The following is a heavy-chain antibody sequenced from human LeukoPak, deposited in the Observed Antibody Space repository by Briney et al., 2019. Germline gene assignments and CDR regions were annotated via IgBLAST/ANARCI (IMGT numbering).Heavy chain of an antibody. J-gene: IGHJ2*01. V-gene: IGHV3-30*04. CDR3: ARARIAAAVNWSFDL. D-gene: IGHD6-13*01. CDR2: VSNDGNNK. Sequence: GRSLRLSCVASGVTFSSNAMHWVRQAPGKALEWVAVVSNDGNNKYADSVKGRFTISRDNSKNTLYLQMNSLRAEDTAVYYCARARIAAAVNWSFDLWGRGTLVTVSS. CDR1: GVTFSSNA.